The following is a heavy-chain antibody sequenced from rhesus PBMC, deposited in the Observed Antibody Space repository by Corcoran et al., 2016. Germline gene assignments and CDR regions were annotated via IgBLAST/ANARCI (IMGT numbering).Heavy chain of an antibody. Sequence: QLQLQESGPGLVKPSETLSLTCAVSGGSISSNYWSWIRQPPGKGLEWIGRISGSGGSTDYNPSLKSRVTISTDKSKNQFSLKLSSVTAADTAVYYCVRERGNYNFWTALPFDYWGQGVLVTVSS. D-gene: IGHD3-3*01. CDR2: ISGSGGST. CDR3: VRERGNYNFWTALPFDY. V-gene: IGHV4-173*01. CDR1: GGSISSNY. J-gene: IGHJ4*01.